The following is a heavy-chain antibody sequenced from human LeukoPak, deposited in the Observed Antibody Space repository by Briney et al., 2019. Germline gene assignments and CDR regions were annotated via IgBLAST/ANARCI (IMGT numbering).Heavy chain of an antibody. D-gene: IGHD2-21*01. CDR2: INAGNGNT. V-gene: IGHV1-3*01. Sequence: ASVKVSCKASGYTFTSYAMHWVRQAPGQRLEWMGWINAGNGNTKYSQKFQGRVTITRDTSASTAYMELSSLRSEDTAVYYCARATDSFYYYYGMDVWGQGTTVTVSS. CDR1: GYTFTSYA. CDR3: ARATDSFYYYYGMDV. J-gene: IGHJ6*02.